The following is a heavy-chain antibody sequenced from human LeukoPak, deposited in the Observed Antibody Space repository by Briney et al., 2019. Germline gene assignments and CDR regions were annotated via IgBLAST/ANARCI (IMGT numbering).Heavy chain of an antibody. CDR2: IYYSGST. J-gene: IGHJ4*02. CDR1: GGSISSYY. Sequence: SETLSLTCTVPGGSISSYYWSWIRQPPGKGLEWIGSIYYSGSTYYNPSLKSRVTISVDTSKKQFSLKLSSVTAVDTAVYHCARGPSLFDYWGQGTLVTVSS. V-gene: IGHV4-59*01. CDR3: ARGPSLFDY.